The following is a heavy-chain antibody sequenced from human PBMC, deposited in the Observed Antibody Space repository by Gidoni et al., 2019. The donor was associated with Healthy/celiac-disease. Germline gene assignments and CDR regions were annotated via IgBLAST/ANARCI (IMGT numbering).Heavy chain of an antibody. D-gene: IGHD2-15*01. J-gene: IGHJ1*01. CDR3: AGGTVVVVAATLEYFQH. CDR1: GVTFSSYD. Sequence: QVQLVQSGAEVKKPGSSVTVSCQASGVTFSSYDISWVRQAPGPGLEWMGGIIPIFGTANYAQKFQGRVTITADESTSTAYMELSSLRSEDTAVYYCAGGTVVVVAATLEYFQHWGQGTLVTVSS. CDR2: IIPIFGTA. V-gene: IGHV1-69*01.